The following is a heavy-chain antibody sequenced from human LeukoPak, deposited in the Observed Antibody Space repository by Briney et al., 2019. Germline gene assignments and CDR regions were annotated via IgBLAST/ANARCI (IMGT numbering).Heavy chain of an antibody. V-gene: IGHV4-34*01. CDR2: INDSGIT. CDR1: GGSFCGYY. Sequence: SETLSLTRALYGGSFCGYYWSWIRQPPREGREWTGEINDSGITNYNPPLKSRVTISVDTSKNQFSLKLSSVTAADTAVYYCARGKRGTYYYDSSGPAPILFDYWGQGTLVTVSS. D-gene: IGHD3-22*01. CDR3: ARGKRGTYYYDSSGPAPILFDY. J-gene: IGHJ4*02.